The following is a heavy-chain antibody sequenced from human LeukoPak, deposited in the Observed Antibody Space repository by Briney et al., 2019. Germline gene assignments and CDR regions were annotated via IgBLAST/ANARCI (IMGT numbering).Heavy chain of an antibody. Sequence: GGSLRLSCAASGFTFDDYAMHWVRQAPGKGLEWVSGISWNSGSIGYADSVKGRFTTSRDNAKNSLYLQMNSLRAEDTALYYCAKDYSSGWFGENWFDPWGQGTLVTVSS. CDR2: ISWNSGSI. CDR3: AKDYSSGWFGENWFDP. V-gene: IGHV3-9*01. J-gene: IGHJ5*02. CDR1: GFTFDDYA. D-gene: IGHD6-19*01.